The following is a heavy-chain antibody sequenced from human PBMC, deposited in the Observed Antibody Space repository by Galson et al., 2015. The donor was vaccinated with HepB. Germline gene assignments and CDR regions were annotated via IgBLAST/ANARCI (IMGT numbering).Heavy chain of an antibody. CDR3: ARLAFPRIVGASTSYSYMDV. D-gene: IGHD1-26*01. V-gene: IGHV1-18*01. CDR2: ISAYNGNT. Sequence: SVKVSCKASGYTFTSYGISWVRQAPGQGLEWMGWISAYNGNTNYAQKLQGRVTMTTDTSTSTAYMELRSLRSDDTAVYYCARLAFPRIVGASTSYSYMDVWGKGTTVTVSS. J-gene: IGHJ6*03. CDR1: GYTFTSYG.